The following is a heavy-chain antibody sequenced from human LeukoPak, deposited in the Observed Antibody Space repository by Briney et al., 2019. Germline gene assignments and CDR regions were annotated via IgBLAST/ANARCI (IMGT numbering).Heavy chain of an antibody. J-gene: IGHJ4*02. V-gene: IGHV3-23*01. CDR3: ANSGSYRFDY. CDR2: ISDSGGST. Sequence: XXRQAXXXXXEWVSAISDSGGSTYYADSVKGRFTISRDNSKNTLYLHMNSLRAEDTAVYYCANSGSYRFDYWGQGTLVTVSS. D-gene: IGHD1-26*01.